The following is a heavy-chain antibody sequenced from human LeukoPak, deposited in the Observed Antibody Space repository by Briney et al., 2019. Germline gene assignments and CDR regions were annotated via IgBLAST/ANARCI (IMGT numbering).Heavy chain of an antibody. D-gene: IGHD1-26*01. CDR2: ISFSNTTI. V-gene: IGHV3-48*04. Sequence: GGSLRLSCTASGFSFSNYWMTWVRQSPGKGLEWISYISFSNTTIYYADSVKGRFTISRDNAKKSLYLQMNSLRAEDTAVYYCARLCIVGTKSAFDIWGQGTMVTVSS. J-gene: IGHJ3*02. CDR1: GFSFSNYW. CDR3: ARLCIVGTKSAFDI.